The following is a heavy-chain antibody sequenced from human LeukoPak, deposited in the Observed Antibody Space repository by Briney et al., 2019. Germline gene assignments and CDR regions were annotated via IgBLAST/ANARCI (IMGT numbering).Heavy chain of an antibody. CDR1: GYSFTSYW. V-gene: IGHV5-51*01. Sequence: GESLKISCKGSGYSFTSYWIGWVRQMPGKGLEWMGIIYPSDSDTRYSPSFQGQVTISADNSISTAYLQWSSLKASDTAMYYCAREPDSSGYSFDYWGQGTLVTVSS. CDR3: AREPDSSGYSFDY. J-gene: IGHJ4*02. D-gene: IGHD3-22*01. CDR2: IYPSDSDT.